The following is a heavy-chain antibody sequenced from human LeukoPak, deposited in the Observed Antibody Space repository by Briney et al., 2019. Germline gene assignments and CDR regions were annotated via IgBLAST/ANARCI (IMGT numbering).Heavy chain of an antibody. CDR2: IYYSGST. CDR3: AILNYGDSDY. D-gene: IGHD4-17*01. V-gene: IGHV4-59*02. J-gene: IGHJ4*02. CDR1: GGSVSSYY. Sequence: SETLSLTCTVSGGSVSSYYWSWNRQPPGKGLEWIGYIYYSGSTNYNPSLKSRVTISVDTSKNQFSLKLSSVTAADTALYYCAILNYGDSDYWGQGTLVTVSS.